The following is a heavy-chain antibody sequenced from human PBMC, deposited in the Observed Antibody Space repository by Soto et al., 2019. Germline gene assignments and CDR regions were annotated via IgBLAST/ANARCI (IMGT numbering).Heavy chain of an antibody. Sequence: QVQLVQSGAEVSKPGSSVRVSCKASGGSFKRHTISWVRQAPGQGLEWMGGIMPIFGTANHAQKLQGRVTIIADESTNTVYMELSSLRSDDTAIYYCARGWGYDSTDYYYAYWGQGTLVIVSS. CDR3: ARGWGYDSTDYYYAY. D-gene: IGHD3-22*01. CDR2: IMPIFGTA. V-gene: IGHV1-69*01. J-gene: IGHJ4*02. CDR1: GGSFKRHT.